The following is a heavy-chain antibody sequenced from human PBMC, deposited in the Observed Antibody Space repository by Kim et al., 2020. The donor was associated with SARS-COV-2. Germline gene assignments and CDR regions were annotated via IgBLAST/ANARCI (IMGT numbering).Heavy chain of an antibody. J-gene: IGHJ5*02. CDR3: ARDSSSWANWFDP. Sequence: YSQKFQGRVTITRDTSASTAYMELSSLRSEDTAVYYCARDSSSWANWFDPWGQGTLVTVSS. V-gene: IGHV1-3*01. D-gene: IGHD6-13*01.